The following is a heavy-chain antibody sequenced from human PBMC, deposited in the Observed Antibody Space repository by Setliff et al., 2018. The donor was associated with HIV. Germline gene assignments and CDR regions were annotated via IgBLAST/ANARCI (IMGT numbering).Heavy chain of an antibody. J-gene: IGHJ4*02. CDR1: GGSISRGNHF. CDR2: IFSSGST. Sequence: SETLSLTCTVSGGSISRGNHFWTWIRQPAGKGLEWIGRIFSSGSTSYNSSLKSPVSISVDKSKNQFSLKLSSVTAADTAVYYCASSNNFWSGLDYWGQGTLVTVS. V-gene: IGHV4-61*02. D-gene: IGHD3-3*01. CDR3: ASSNNFWSGLDY.